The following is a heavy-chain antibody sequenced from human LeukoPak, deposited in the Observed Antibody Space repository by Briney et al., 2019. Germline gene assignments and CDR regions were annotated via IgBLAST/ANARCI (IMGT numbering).Heavy chain of an antibody. CDR1: GFTFSSYG. J-gene: IGHJ4*02. V-gene: IGHV3-33*01. D-gene: IGHD6-19*01. CDR3: ARDPGVRWLVGFDY. Sequence: PGGSLRLSCAASGFTFSSYGMHWVRQAPGKGLEWVADVWYDGTNKYYADSVKGRFTISRDNSKNTLYLQMNSLRAEDTAVYYCARDPGVRWLVGFDYWGQRTPVTVSS. CDR2: VWYDGTNK.